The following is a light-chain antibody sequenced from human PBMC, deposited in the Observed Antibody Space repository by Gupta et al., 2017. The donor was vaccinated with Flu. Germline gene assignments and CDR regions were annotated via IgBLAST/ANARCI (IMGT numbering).Light chain of an antibody. CDR1: SSDVGSYNL. CDR2: EGS. CDR3: CSYAGSSTHVV. Sequence: QSALTQPASVSGSPGQSITISCTGTSSDVGSYNLVSWYHQHPGTAPKLMIYEGSKRPSGVSHRFSGSKSGNTASLTITGLQAEEEADYYCCSYAGSSTHVVFGGGTKLTVL. V-gene: IGLV2-23*01. J-gene: IGLJ2*01.